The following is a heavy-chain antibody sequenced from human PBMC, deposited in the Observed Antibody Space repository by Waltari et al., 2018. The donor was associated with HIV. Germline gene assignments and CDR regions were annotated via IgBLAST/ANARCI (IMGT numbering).Heavy chain of an antibody. Sequence: QVQLVESGGGVVQPGRSLRLSCAASGITFFHRYGLHWVSQDPGKGLEWVATISYDATNLYYADSVKGRFTISRDNSKNTLYLQMNSLRGEDTAVYYCAKDRRQGYYHDNSGERPFDQWGQGTLVTVSS. CDR3: AKDRRQGYYHDNSGERPFDQ. V-gene: IGHV3-30*18. D-gene: IGHD3-22*01. CDR1: GITFFHRYG. CDR2: ISYDATNL. J-gene: IGHJ4*02.